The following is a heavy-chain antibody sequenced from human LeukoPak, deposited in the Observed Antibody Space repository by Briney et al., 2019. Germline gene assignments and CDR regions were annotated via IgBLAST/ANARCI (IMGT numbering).Heavy chain of an antibody. CDR3: ARDVHGDYGSGWFDP. D-gene: IGHD4-17*01. Sequence: SVKVSCKTSGGTFNNSAISWVRQAPGQGLEWLGGIMPLFGTAGYAQKFQGRVTITKDESTRTVYLKLTSLTSDDTAVYYCARDVHGDYGSGWFDPWGQGTLVSVSS. CDR2: IMPLFGTA. J-gene: IGHJ5*02. V-gene: IGHV1-69*05. CDR1: GGTFNNSA.